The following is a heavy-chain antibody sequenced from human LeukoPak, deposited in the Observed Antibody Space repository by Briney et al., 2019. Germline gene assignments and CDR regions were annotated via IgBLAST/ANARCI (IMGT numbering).Heavy chain of an antibody. CDR1: GFPFSSYS. CDR3: ASGQKGARIAAAGT. Sequence: GGSLRLSCAASGFPFSSYSMNWVRQAPGKGLEWVSSISSSSSYIYYADSVKGRFTISRDNAKNSLYLQMNSLRAEDTAVYYCASGQKGARIAAAGTWGQGTLVTVSS. J-gene: IGHJ5*02. V-gene: IGHV3-21*01. D-gene: IGHD6-13*01. CDR2: ISSSSSYI.